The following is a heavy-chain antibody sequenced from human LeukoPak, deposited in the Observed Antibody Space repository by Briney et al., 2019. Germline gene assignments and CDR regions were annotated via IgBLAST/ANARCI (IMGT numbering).Heavy chain of an antibody. D-gene: IGHD3-3*01. CDR2: ISSSSSTI. J-gene: IGHJ3*02. V-gene: IGHV3-48*04. CDR1: GFTFSSYS. CDR3: ARDYDFWSGYFDI. Sequence: GGSLRLSCAASGFTFSSYSMNWVRQAPGKGLEWVSYISSSSSTIYYAYSVKGRFTISRDNAKNSLYLQMNSLRAEDTAVYYCARDYDFWSGYFDIWGQGTMVTVSS.